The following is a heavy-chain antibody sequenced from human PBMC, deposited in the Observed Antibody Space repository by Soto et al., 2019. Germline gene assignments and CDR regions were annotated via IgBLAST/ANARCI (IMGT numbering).Heavy chain of an antibody. CDR2: IYYSGST. D-gene: IGHD3-10*01. CDR1: GGSISSSY. V-gene: IGHV4-59*08. J-gene: IGHJ6*03. Sequence: PPETLSLTCTVSGGSISSSYWSWIRQPPGMGLEWIGYIYYSGSTNYNPSLKSRVTISVDTSKNQFSLKLSSVTAADTAVYYCARARITMVRGVTPYYYMDVWGKGTTVTVS. CDR3: ARARITMVRGVTPYYYMDV.